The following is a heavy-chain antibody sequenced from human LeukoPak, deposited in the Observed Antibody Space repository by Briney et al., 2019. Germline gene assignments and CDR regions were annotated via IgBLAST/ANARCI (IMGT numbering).Heavy chain of an antibody. D-gene: IGHD6-6*01. CDR1: GYSFTSYW. V-gene: IGHV5-51*01. CDR2: IYPGDSDT. J-gene: IGHJ4*02. Sequence: GESLKTSCKGSGYSFTSYWIGWVRQMPGKGLEWMGIIYPGDSDTRYSPSFQGQVTISADKSISTAYLQWSSLKASDTAMYYCARVYSSSHAPFDYWGQGTLVTVSS. CDR3: ARVYSSSHAPFDY.